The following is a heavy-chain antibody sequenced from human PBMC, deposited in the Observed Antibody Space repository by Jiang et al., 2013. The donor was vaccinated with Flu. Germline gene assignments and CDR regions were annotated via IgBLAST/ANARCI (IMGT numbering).Heavy chain of an antibody. D-gene: IGHD3-3*01. J-gene: IGHJ5*02. CDR2: INPSGGST. Sequence: QAPGQGLEWMGIINPSGGSTSYAQKFQGRVTMTRDTSTSTVYMELSSLRSEDTAVYYCARWYYDFWSGTPPRNNWFDPWGQGTLVTVSS. V-gene: IGHV1-46*01. CDR3: ARWYYDFWSGTPPRNNWFDP.